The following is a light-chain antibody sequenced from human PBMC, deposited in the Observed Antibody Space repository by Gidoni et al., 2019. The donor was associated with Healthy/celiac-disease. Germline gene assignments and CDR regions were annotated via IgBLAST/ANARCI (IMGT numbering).Light chain of an antibody. CDR1: QSVLYRSNNKNY. CDR2: WAS. CDR3: QQYYSTLLT. J-gene: IGKJ4*01. Sequence: DIVITQSADSLAVSLGARATINCKPSQSVLYRSNNKNYLAWYHQKPGQPPKLLIYWASTRETGVPARFSGSGSGTDFTLTISSLQAEDVSVYYCQQYYSTLLTFGGGTKVEIK. V-gene: IGKV4-1*01.